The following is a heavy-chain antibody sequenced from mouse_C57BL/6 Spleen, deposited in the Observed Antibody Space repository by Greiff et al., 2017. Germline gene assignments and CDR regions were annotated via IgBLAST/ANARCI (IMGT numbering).Heavy chain of an antibody. CDR3: ARRSHDWYFDV. CDR2: IDPSDSYT. D-gene: IGHD1-1*01. CDR1: GYTFTSYW. V-gene: IGHV1-69*01. J-gene: IGHJ1*03. Sequence: QVQLQQPGAELVMPGASVKLSCKASGYTFTSYWMHWVKQRPGQGLEWIGEIDPSDSYTNYNQKFKGKSTLTVDKSSSTAYMQLSSLTSEDSAVYYCARRSHDWYFDVWGTGTTVTVSS.